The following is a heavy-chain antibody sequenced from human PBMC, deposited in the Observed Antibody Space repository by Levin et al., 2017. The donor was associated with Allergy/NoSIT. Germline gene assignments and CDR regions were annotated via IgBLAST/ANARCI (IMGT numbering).Heavy chain of an antibody. J-gene: IGHJ3*02. CDR3: AKGGVLLWFGGDAFDI. V-gene: IGHV3-30*18. D-gene: IGHD3-10*01. CDR1: GFTFSSYG. Sequence: GGSLRLSCAASGFTFSSYGMHWVRQAPGKGLEWVAVISYDGSNKDYADSVKGRFTISRDNSKNTLYLQMNSLRTEDTAVYYCAKGGVLLWFGGDAFDIWGQGTMVTVSS. CDR2: ISYDGSNK.